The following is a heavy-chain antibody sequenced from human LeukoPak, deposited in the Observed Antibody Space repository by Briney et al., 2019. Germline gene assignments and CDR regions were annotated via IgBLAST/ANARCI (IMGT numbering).Heavy chain of an antibody. CDR2: IIPIFGTA. V-gene: IGHV1-69*05. Sequence: SVKVSCKASGGTFSSYAISWVRQAPGQGLEWMGGIIPIFGTANYAQQFHGRVTITTDESTSTAYMELSSLRSEDTAVYYCARGGDYYDSSGYYFDYWGQGTLVTVSS. J-gene: IGHJ4*02. CDR3: ARGGDYYDSSGYYFDY. CDR1: GGTFSSYA. D-gene: IGHD3-22*01.